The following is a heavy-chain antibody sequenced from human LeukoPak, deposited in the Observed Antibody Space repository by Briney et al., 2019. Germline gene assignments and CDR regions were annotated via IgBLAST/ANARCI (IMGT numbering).Heavy chain of an antibody. J-gene: IGHJ3*02. D-gene: IGHD2-15*01. CDR2: ISSSSSTI. V-gene: IGHV3-48*01. Sequence: GGSLRLSCAASGFTFSSYSMNWVRQAPGKGPEWVSYISSSSSTIYYADSVKGRFTISRDNAKNSLYLQMNSLRAEDTAVYYCAREYCSGGSCYPGDAFDIWGQGTMVTVSS. CDR1: GFTFSSYS. CDR3: AREYCSGGSCYPGDAFDI.